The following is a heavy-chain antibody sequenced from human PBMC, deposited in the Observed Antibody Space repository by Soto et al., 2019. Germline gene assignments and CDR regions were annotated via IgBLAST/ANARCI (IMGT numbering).Heavy chain of an antibody. CDR2: ISNSDGTT. CDR3: ARDALFSRSGKLDAFDI. CDR1: GFTFSAYY. V-gene: IGHV3-11*01. Sequence: QVQLVESDGDLVKPVGSLKLSCAASGFTFSAYYMSWIRQAPGKGLEWVSYISNSDGTTYYADSVKGRFTISRDNAKNSLYLQMNSLRAEDTAVYYCARDALFSRSGKLDAFDIWGQGTMVTVSS. J-gene: IGHJ3*02. D-gene: IGHD3-10*01.